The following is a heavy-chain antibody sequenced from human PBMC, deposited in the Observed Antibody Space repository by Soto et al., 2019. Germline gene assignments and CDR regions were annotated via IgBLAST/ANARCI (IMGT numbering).Heavy chain of an antibody. D-gene: IGHD1-20*01. CDR2: IVGSGDNT. CDR1: GFTFSSYT. V-gene: IGHV3-23*01. CDR3: AKPPDYNWNDY. Sequence: GGSLRLSCAASGFTFSSYTMTWVRQAPGERLEWVSSIVGSGDNTYYADSVKGRFTISRDNSKTTLYLQMNSLRAEDTAVYYCAKPPDYNWNDYWGQGTLVTVSS. J-gene: IGHJ4*02.